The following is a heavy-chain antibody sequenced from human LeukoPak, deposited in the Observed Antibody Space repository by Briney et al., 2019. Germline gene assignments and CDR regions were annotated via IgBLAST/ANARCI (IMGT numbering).Heavy chain of an antibody. Sequence: VASVKVSCKASGGTFSSYAISWVRQAPGQGLEWMGRIIPILGIANYAQKFQGRVTITADKSTSTAYMELSSLRSEDTAVYYCARESPDVLRFLEWLSPFDYWGQGTLVTVSS. J-gene: IGHJ4*02. CDR3: ARESPDVLRFLEWLSPFDY. D-gene: IGHD3-3*01. CDR1: GGTFSSYA. CDR2: IIPILGIA. V-gene: IGHV1-69*04.